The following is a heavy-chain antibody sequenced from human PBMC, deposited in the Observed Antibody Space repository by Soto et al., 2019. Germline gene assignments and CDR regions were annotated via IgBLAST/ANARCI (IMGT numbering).Heavy chain of an antibody. V-gene: IGHV3-30-3*01. J-gene: IGHJ6*02. D-gene: IGHD2-15*01. CDR2: ISYDGNNK. CDR3: ARAGCDGGSCYTLVGLRYGMDV. Sequence: QVQLVESGRGVVQPGRSLRLSCAASGFTFSSYAMYWVRQAPGKGLEWVAVISYDGNNKYYADSVKGRFTISRDNSKNTLYLQMNSLRAEETAVYYCARAGCDGGSCYTLVGLRYGMDVWGQGTTVTVSS. CDR1: GFTFSSYA.